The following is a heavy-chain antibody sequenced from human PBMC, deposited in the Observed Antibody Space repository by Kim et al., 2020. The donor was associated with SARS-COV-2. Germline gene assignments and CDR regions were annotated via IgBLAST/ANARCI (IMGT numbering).Heavy chain of an antibody. CDR1: GFTFSSYA. Sequence: GGSLRLFCAASGFTFSSYAMHWVRQAPGKGLEWVAVISYDGSNKYYADSVKGRFTISRDNSKNTLYLQMNSLRAEDTAVYYCARDQSAGATYYYYGMDVWGQGTTVTVSS. CDR2: ISYDGSNK. V-gene: IGHV3-30*04. J-gene: IGHJ6*02. D-gene: IGHD6-13*01. CDR3: ARDQSAGATYYYYGMDV.